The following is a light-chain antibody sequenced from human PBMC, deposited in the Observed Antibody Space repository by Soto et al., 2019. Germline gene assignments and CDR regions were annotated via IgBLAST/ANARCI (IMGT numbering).Light chain of an antibody. J-gene: IGKJ1*01. CDR1: QSVSGT. V-gene: IGKV3-15*01. Sequence: EIVMPQSPATLSVSPGERATLSCRASQSVSGTLAWYQQKPGQAPRLLIYGASTRATGIPARFSGSGSGTEFTLTISSLQSEDFAVYYCQQYNNWPPWTFGQGTKVEIK. CDR2: GAS. CDR3: QQYNNWPPWT.